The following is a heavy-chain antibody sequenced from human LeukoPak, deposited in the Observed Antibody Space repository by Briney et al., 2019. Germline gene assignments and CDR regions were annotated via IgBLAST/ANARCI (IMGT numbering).Heavy chain of an antibody. D-gene: IGHD1-26*01. CDR2: IYYSGST. CDR1: GGSISSSSYY. CDR3: ARDLRLGEFVG. Sequence: SETLSLTCTVSGGSISSSSYYWGWIRQPPGKGLEWIGSIYYSGSTYYNPSLKSRVAISVDTSKNQFSLKLSSVTAADTAVYYCARDLRLGEFVGWGQGTLVTVSS. J-gene: IGHJ4*02. V-gene: IGHV4-39*07.